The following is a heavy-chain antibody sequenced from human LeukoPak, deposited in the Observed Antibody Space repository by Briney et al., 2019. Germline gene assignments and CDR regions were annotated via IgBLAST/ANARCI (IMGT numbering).Heavy chain of an antibody. CDR3: ARVSDILTNYGMDV. Sequence: PSETLSLTCTVSGGSISSYYWSWIRQPPGKGLEWIGYIYYSGSTNYNPSLKSRVTISVDTSKNQFSLKLSSVTAADTAVYYCARVSDILTNYGMDVWGQGTTVTVSS. V-gene: IGHV4-59*01. D-gene: IGHD3-9*01. J-gene: IGHJ6*02. CDR2: IYYSGST. CDR1: GGSISSYY.